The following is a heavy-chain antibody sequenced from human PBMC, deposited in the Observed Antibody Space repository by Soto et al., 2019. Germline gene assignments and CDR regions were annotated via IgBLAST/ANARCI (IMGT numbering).Heavy chain of an antibody. J-gene: IGHJ5*02. V-gene: IGHV3-23*01. CDR2: ISGSGGST. CDR1: GFTFSSYA. D-gene: IGHD1-26*01. Sequence: EVQLLESGGGLVKPGGSLRLSCAASGFTFSSYAMSWVRQAPGKGLEWVSGISGSGGSTNYADSVKGRFTISRDNSKTTLYLQMNSLGAEDTAVYYCAKETSGKYLYNWFDPWGQGTLVTVSS. CDR3: AKETSGKYLYNWFDP.